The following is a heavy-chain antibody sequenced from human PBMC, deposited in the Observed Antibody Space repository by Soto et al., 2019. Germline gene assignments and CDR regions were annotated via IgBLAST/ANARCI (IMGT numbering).Heavy chain of an antibody. D-gene: IGHD6-13*01. J-gene: IGHJ3*02. Sequence: ASVKVSCKASGYTFTSYAMHWVRQAPGQRLEWMGWINAGNGNTKYSQKFQGRVTITRDTSASTAYMELSSLRSEDTAVYYCALHPGIAAAVYAFDIWGQGTMVT. CDR1: GYTFTSYA. CDR2: INAGNGNT. V-gene: IGHV1-3*01. CDR3: ALHPGIAAAVYAFDI.